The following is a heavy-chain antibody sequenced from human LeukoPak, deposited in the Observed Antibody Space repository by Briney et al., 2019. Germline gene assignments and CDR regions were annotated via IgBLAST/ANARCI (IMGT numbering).Heavy chain of an antibody. V-gene: IGHV4-34*01. D-gene: IGHD5-24*01. Sequence: SETLSLTCAVYGGSFSGYYWSWIRQPPGKGLEWIGEINHSGSTNYNPSLKSRVTISVDTSKNQFSLKLSSVTAADTVVYYCARGEKRWLQFYWYFDLWGRGTLVTVSS. CDR1: GGSFSGYY. CDR2: INHSGST. J-gene: IGHJ2*01. CDR3: ARGEKRWLQFYWYFDL.